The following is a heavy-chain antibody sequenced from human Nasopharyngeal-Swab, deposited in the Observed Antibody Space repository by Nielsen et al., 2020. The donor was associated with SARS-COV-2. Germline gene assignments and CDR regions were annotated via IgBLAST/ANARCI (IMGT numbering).Heavy chain of an antibody. V-gene: IGHV3-30-3*01. J-gene: IGHJ4*02. D-gene: IGHD3-10*01. CDR2: ISYDGSNK. CDR1: GFTFSSYA. CDR3: AKGLGVRGVIGQYYFDY. Sequence: GGSLRLSCAASGFTFSSYAMHWVRQAPGKGLEWVAVISYDGSNKYYADSVKGRFTISRDNSKNTLYLQMNSLRAEDTAVYYCAKGLGVRGVIGQYYFDYWGQGTLVTVSS.